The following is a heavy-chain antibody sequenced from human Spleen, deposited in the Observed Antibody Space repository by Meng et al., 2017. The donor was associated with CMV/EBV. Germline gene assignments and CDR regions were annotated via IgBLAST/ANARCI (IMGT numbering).Heavy chain of an antibody. D-gene: IGHD3-10*01. Sequence: GESLKISCVGSGFIFSNYAVDWVRQAPGKGLEWVALISYDGSDKYYADSVKGRFTMSRDNSKNTVYLEMNSLRGDDTAVYYCARGGRLLWFGANDYWGQGTLVTVSS. CDR3: ARGGRLLWFGANDY. V-gene: IGHV3-30-3*01. J-gene: IGHJ4*02. CDR2: ISYDGSDK. CDR1: GFIFSNYA.